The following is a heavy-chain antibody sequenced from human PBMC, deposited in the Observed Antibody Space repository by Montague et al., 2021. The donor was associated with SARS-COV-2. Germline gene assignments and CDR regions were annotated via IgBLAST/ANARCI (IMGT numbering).Heavy chain of an antibody. CDR3: ATQAGGFTSGSLDY. CDR1: GGSISSSNW. J-gene: IGHJ4*02. CDR2: VYYRGNT. D-gene: IGHD6-13*01. Sequence: SETLSLTCAVSGGSISSSNWWSWVRQPPGKGLEWIGFVYYRGNTYYNPSLRGRVTMSLDTSRNQLSLKLSSVTAADTAIYYCATQAGGFTSGSLDYWGQGTLVTVSS. V-gene: IGHV4-4*02.